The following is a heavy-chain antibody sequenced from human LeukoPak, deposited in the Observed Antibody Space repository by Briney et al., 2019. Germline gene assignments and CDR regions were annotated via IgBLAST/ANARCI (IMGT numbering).Heavy chain of an antibody. CDR2: ISGSGAST. J-gene: IGHJ4*02. D-gene: IGHD2-15*01. CDR1: GFTFSSYA. Sequence: GGSLRLSCAASGFTFSSYAMSWVRQAPGKGLEWVSVISGSGASTYYADSVKGRFTISRDNSKNTLYLQMNSLRAEDTAVYYCAKGRAVEVVAAFNYWGQGTVVTVSS. CDR3: AKGRAVEVVAAFNY. V-gene: IGHV3-23*01.